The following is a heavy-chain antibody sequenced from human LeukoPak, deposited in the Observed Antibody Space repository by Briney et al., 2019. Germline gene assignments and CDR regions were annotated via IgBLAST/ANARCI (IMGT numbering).Heavy chain of an antibody. D-gene: IGHD3-10*01. J-gene: IGHJ4*02. CDR3: AGYGSGSYYKAFDF. Sequence: SETLSLTCTVSGDSISSSYWSWIRQPPGKGLEWIGYVYYTGSSYYNPSLKSRATTSIDMSKNQFSLKLTSMTAADAAVYYCAGYGSGSYYKAFDFWGQGILVTVSS. V-gene: IGHV4-59*01. CDR1: GDSISSSY. CDR2: VYYTGSS.